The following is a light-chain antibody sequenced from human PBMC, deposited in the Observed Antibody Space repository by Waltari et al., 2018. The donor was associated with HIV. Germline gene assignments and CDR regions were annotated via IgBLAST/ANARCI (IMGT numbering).Light chain of an antibody. Sequence: DIVMTQSPDSLPVSVGDRSTLNCQPSQCVLSSSKNTNCLAWYQQKPGQPPKLLIYWTSTRESGVPDRFSGSGSGTDFTLTISSLQAEDVAVYYCQQYYLTPLTFGGGTKVVIK. CDR3: QQYYLTPLT. J-gene: IGKJ4*01. CDR1: QCVLSSSKNTNC. V-gene: IGKV4-1*01. CDR2: WTS.